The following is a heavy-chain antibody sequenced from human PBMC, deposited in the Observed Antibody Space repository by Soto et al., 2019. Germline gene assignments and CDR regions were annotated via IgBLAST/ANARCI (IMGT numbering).Heavy chain of an antibody. CDR2: IYYSGST. J-gene: IGHJ6*02. V-gene: IGHV4-61*01. CDR1: GGSVSSGSYY. CDR3: ARVDYGMGV. Sequence: SETLSLTCTVSGGSVSSGSYYWSWIRQPPGKGLEWIGYIYYSGSTNYNPSLKSRVTISVDTSKNQFSLKLSSVTAADTAVYYCARVDYGMGVWGQGTTVTVSS.